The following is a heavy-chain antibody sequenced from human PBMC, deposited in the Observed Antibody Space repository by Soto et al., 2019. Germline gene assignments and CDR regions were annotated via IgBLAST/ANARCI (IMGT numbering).Heavy chain of an antibody. D-gene: IGHD3-3*01. CDR3: ARGKRSDFWSGRYYYYYGMDV. V-gene: IGHV1-8*01. J-gene: IGHJ6*02. CDR2: MNPNSGNT. Sequence: ASVKVSCKASGYTFTSYYINWVRQATGQGLEWMGWMNPNSGNTGYAQKFQGRVTMTRNTSISTAYMELSSLRSEDTAVYYCARGKRSDFWSGRYYYYYGMDVWGQGTTVTVSS. CDR1: GYTFTSYY.